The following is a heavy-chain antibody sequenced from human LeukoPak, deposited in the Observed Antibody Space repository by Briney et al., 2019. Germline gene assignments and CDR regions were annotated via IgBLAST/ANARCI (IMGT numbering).Heavy chain of an antibody. V-gene: IGHV3-23*01. CDR1: GFTFSSYA. J-gene: IGHJ4*02. CDR3: ARDRTTGGFDY. CDR2: ISGSGAYT. Sequence: GGSLRLSCAASGFTFSSYAMNWVRQAPGKGLEWVSAISGSGAYTYYADSVKGRFTISRDNSKNTLYLQMNSLRAEDTAVYYCARDRTTGGFDYWGQGTLITVSS. D-gene: IGHD1-1*01.